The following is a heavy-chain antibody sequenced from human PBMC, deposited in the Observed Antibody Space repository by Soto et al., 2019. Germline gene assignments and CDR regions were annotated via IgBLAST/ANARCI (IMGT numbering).Heavy chain of an antibody. V-gene: IGHV3-33*03. J-gene: IGHJ4*02. CDR2: IWDDGGKT. CDR1: GFTFKNYG. D-gene: IGHD3-16*01. Sequence: QVQLVESGGGVVQPGKSLTLSCEVSGFTFKNYGMFWVRQAPGEGLEWVAVIWDDGGKTYYSDSVKGRVTISRDNSKNTLFLVMSSLRVDDTAVYYFAKDRGGHPLRPTGEPDHWGQGTQVTVSS. CDR3: AKDRGGHPLRPTGEPDH.